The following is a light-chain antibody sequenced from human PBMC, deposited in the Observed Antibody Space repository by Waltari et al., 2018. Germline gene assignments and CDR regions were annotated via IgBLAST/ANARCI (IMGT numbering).Light chain of an antibody. CDR1: QSLWDSDEGNTD. V-gene: IGKV2-40*01. Sequence: DIVMTQTPLSLPVTPGEPASIPCTSSQSLWDSDEGNTDLDWYLQRPGQSPQILIYSLSHRASGVPDRFSGSGSDTDFTLTVSRVEAEDVGVYYCMQRLRYPYTFGQGTRLEIK. CDR3: MQRLRYPYT. J-gene: IGKJ2*01. CDR2: SLS.